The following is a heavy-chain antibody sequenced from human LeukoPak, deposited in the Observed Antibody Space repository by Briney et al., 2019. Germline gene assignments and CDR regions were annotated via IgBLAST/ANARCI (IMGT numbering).Heavy chain of an antibody. V-gene: IGHV3-9*02. Sequence: GRSLRLSCAASGFTSDDYAMHWVRQAPGKGLEWVSGISWNSGSIGYADSEKGRFTIARDNAKNSLYLQMNSLRAEDTALYYCAKDSVYYYDSSGYSALFDYWGQGTLVTVSS. CDR3: AKDSVYYYDSSGYSALFDY. CDR1: GFTSDDYA. J-gene: IGHJ4*02. D-gene: IGHD3-22*01. CDR2: ISWNSGSI.